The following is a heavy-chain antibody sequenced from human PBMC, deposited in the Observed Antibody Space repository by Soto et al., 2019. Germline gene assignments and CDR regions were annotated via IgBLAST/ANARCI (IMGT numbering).Heavy chain of an antibody. V-gene: IGHV3-73*01. CDR2: IRSKANSYAT. Sequence: PGGSLRLSCAASGFTFSGSAMHWVRQASGKGLEWVGRIRSKANSYATAYAASVKGRFTISRDDSKNTAYLQMNSLKTEDTAAYYCTPYYDFWSGYFYRYGMDVWGQGTTVTVSS. D-gene: IGHD3-3*01. CDR1: GFTFSGSA. J-gene: IGHJ6*02. CDR3: TPYYDFWSGYFYRYGMDV.